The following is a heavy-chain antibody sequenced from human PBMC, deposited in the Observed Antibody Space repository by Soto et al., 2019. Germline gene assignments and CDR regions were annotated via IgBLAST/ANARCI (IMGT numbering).Heavy chain of an antibody. V-gene: IGHV3-33*01. CDR1: GFTFSSYG. CDR3: AIDGYCSGGSCYSVPVFDY. J-gene: IGHJ4*02. CDR2: IWYDGSNK. D-gene: IGHD2-15*01. Sequence: QVQLVESGGGVVQPGRSLRLSCAASGFTFSSYGMHWVRQAPGKGLEWVAVIWYDGSNKYYADSVKGRFTISRDNSKNTLYRQMTSLRAEDTAVYYCAIDGYCSGGSCYSVPVFDYWGQGTLVTVSS.